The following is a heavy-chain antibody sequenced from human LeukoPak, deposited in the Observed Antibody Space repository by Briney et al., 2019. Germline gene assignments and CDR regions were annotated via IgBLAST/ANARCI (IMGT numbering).Heavy chain of an antibody. D-gene: IGHD4-17*01. CDR3: ARQQNYGDWFYGMDV. CDR2: INHSGST. CDR1: GGSFSGYY. Sequence: SETLSLTCAVYGGSFSGYYWSWIRQPPGKGLEWIGEINHSGSTNYNPSLKSRVTTSVDTSKNQFSLKLSSVTAADTAVYYCARQQNYGDWFYGMDVWGKGTTVTVSS. V-gene: IGHV4-34*01. J-gene: IGHJ6*04.